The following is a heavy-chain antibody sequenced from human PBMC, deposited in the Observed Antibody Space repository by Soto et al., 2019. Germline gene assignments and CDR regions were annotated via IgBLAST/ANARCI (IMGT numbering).Heavy chain of an antibody. V-gene: IGHV3-23*01. CDR3: AKDRGNGDTPNIYSYYGMEV. J-gene: IGHJ6*02. D-gene: IGHD2-21*02. CDR1: GFSFSAYG. CDR2: ISGGGGTI. Sequence: EVQLLESGGALEQPGGSLTLSCAVSGFSFSAYGMSWVRQAPGKGLEWISVISGGGGTIYYADSVNGRFISSRDNSKSTLYLQMTSRSVDDTAVYYCAKDRGNGDTPNIYSYYGMEVWGQGTTVTVSS.